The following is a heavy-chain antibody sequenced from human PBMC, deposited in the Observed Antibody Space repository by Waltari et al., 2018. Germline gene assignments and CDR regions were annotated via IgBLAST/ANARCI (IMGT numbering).Heavy chain of an antibody. V-gene: IGHV4-38-2*02. Sequence: QVQLQESGPGLVKPSETLSLTCTVSGYSISSGYYWGWIRQPPGKGLEGIGSIYHSGSTYSNPSLKSRVTISVDTSKNQFSLKLSSVTAADTAVYYCARDGSSSSSPGYWGQGTLVTVSS. CDR3: ARDGSSSSSPGY. CDR2: IYHSGST. D-gene: IGHD6-6*01. J-gene: IGHJ4*02. CDR1: GYSISSGYY.